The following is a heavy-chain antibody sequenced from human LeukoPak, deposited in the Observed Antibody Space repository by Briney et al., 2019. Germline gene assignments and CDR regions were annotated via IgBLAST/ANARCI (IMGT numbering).Heavy chain of an antibody. Sequence: GASVKVSCKASGYTFNGYYMHWVRQAPGQGLEWMGWINPNSGGTNHAQKFQGRVTMTRDTSISTAYMELSRLRSDDTAVYYCARDRPLDADDYYGFYYFDYWGQGTLVTVSS. J-gene: IGHJ4*02. CDR3: ARDRPLDADDYYGFYYFDY. D-gene: IGHD3-10*01. CDR2: INPNSGGT. CDR1: GYTFNGYY. V-gene: IGHV1-2*02.